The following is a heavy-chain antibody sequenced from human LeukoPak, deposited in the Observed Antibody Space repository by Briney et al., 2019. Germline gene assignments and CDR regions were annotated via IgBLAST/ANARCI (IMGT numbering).Heavy chain of an antibody. J-gene: IGHJ4*02. Sequence: GGSLRLSCVASGFSFNNFGMSWVRQAPGKGLEWVSSISGTGGSTHYADSVKGRFTISRDDSKNTLYLQMNSLRAGDTAVYYCAKSSYYDSSGFYREYYFDYWGQGTLVPVSS. CDR3: AKSSYYDSSGFYREYYFDY. D-gene: IGHD3-22*01. V-gene: IGHV3-23*01. CDR1: GFSFNNFG. CDR2: ISGTGGST.